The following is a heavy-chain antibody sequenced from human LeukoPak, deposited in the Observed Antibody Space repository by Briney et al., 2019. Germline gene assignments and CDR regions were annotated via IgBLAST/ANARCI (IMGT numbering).Heavy chain of an antibody. CDR3: ARARLVRGPLTPLYYFDY. D-gene: IGHD2-8*02. Sequence: ASVKVSCKASGYTFTTYDINWVRQATGQGLEWMGWMNANSANTGYAQKFQGRVTITRNTSISTAYMELNSLRSDDTAVYYCARARLVRGPLTPLYYFDYWGQGVLVTVSS. CDR1: GYTFTTYD. J-gene: IGHJ4*02. CDR2: MNANSANT. V-gene: IGHV1-8*01.